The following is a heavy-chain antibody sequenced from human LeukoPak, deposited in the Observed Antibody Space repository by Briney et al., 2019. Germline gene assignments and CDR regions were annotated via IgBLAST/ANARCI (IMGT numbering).Heavy chain of an antibody. CDR3: TRVNLRGSQYNWFDP. V-gene: IGHV1-69*08. D-gene: IGHD1-26*01. J-gene: IGHJ5*02. CDR1: GGTFRSHI. Sequence: SVKVSCKTSGGTFRSHIFSWVRQAPGQGLEWMGKITPIIDSAKYPQKFRDRLTITGDSSTGTAYMELSSLTPEGTALYYCTRVNLRGSQYNWFDPWGQGTLVIVSS. CDR2: ITPIIDSA.